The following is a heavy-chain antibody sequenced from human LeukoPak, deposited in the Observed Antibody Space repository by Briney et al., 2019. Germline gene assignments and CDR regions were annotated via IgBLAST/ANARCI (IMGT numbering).Heavy chain of an antibody. V-gene: IGHV3-30*02. D-gene: IGHD3-22*01. J-gene: IGHJ4*02. CDR2: IRYDGSNK. CDR1: GFTFSSYG. CDR3: AREYYYDSSGYSDFDY. Sequence: GGSLRLSCAASGFTFSSYGMHWVRQAPGKGLEWVAFIRYDGSNKYYADSVKGRFTISRDNSKNTLYLQMNSLRAEDTAVYYCAREYYYDSSGYSDFDYWGQGTLVTVSS.